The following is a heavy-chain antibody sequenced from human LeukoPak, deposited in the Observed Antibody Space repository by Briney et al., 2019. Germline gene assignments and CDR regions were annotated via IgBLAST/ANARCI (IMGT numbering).Heavy chain of an antibody. Sequence: GASVKVSCKASGFTLADYHIHWVRQAPGQGLEWMGYIYCATGATNFAPKLQGRVSMTRDTSISTTYMEVTGLRSDDTAMYYCARDGQSTYGYPHFDLWGQGSLVTVSS. CDR2: IYCATGAT. V-gene: IGHV1-2*02. CDR1: GFTLADYH. J-gene: IGHJ4*02. D-gene: IGHD5-18*01. CDR3: ARDGQSTYGYPHFDL.